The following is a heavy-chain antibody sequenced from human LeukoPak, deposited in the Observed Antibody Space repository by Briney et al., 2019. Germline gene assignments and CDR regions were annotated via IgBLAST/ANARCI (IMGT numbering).Heavy chain of an antibody. J-gene: IGHJ4*02. Sequence: GGSLRHSCVASGFTFSNFWMSWVRQAPGRGREWVANIHPEGNEKYHVESVKGRFTISRDNAKNSLFLQMNGLRVEDTAVYYCARGDDFSGDHWGQGILVTVSS. CDR2: IHPEGNEK. D-gene: IGHD1-1*01. V-gene: IGHV3-7*04. CDR1: GFTFSNFW. CDR3: ARGDDFSGDH.